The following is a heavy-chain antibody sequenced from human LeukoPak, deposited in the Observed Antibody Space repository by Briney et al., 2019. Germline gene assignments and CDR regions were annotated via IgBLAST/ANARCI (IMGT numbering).Heavy chain of an antibody. CDR1: GFTFSNYW. J-gene: IGHJ6*02. V-gene: IGHV3-74*01. CDR2: INSDGSAT. Sequence: GGSLRLSCAASGFTFSNYWMHWVRQAPGKGLVWVSRINSDGSATYYADSVKGRFTISRDNAKNSLYLQMNSLRAEDTAVYYCARDWRIAAAGTASPYLDVWGQGTTVTVSS. CDR3: ARDWRIAAAGTASPYLDV. D-gene: IGHD6-13*01.